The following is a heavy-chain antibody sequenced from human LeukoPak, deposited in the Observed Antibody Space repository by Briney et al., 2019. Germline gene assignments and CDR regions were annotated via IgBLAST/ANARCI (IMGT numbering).Heavy chain of an antibody. Sequence: GGSLRLSCAASGFTFSSYGMHWVRQAPCEGLEWVAVISGYETKKYYADSVKGRFTISRDNAKNTMYLQMTSLRTADTAVSYCATSAPSGYAEFRRGQGTLVTVSS. D-gene: IGHD5-12*01. CDR2: ISGYETKK. V-gene: IGHV3-30*03. CDR3: ATSAPSGYAEFR. J-gene: IGHJ1*01. CDR1: GFTFSSYG.